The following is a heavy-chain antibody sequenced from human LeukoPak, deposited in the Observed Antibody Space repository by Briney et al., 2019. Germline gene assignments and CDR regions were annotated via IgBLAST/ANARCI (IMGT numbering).Heavy chain of an antibody. J-gene: IGHJ3*02. CDR3: ARDPGMGGWYPPYYYDSSGQDAFDI. CDR1: EFTFSSYA. V-gene: IGHV3-23*01. D-gene: IGHD3-22*01. Sequence: GGSLRLSCAASEFTFSSYAMTWVRQAPGKGLEWVSAISGSGTNTYYSGSVRGRFTISRDNSNNRLYLQMNSLRAEDTAVYYCARDPGMGGWYPPYYYDSSGQDAFDIWGQGTMVTVSS. CDR2: ISGSGTNT.